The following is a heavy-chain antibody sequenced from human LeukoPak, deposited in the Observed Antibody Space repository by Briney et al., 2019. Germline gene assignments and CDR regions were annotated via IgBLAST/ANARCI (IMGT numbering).Heavy chain of an antibody. J-gene: IGHJ4*02. CDR1: GFTFSSYA. D-gene: IGHD6-13*01. V-gene: IGHV3-23*01. CDR2: ISGSGGST. Sequence: GGSLRLSCAASGFTFSSYAMSWVRQAPGKGLEWVSAISGSGGSTYYADSVKGRFTISRDNSKNTLYLQMNSLRAEDMAVYYCAARRGYSSSWPFDYWGQGTLVTVSS. CDR3: AARRGYSSSWPFDY.